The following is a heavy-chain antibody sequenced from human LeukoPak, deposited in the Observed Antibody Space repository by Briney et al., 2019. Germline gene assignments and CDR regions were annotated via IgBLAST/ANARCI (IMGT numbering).Heavy chain of an antibody. CDR3: AKDHLPYSSSWYVAFDI. J-gene: IGHJ3*02. V-gene: IGHV3-23*01. Sequence: AGGSLRLSCAASGFTFTNYAMSWVRQAPGKGLEWVSSFAGSGTSTYYADSVKGRFTISRDNSKNTLYLQMNSLRAEDTALYYCAKDHLPYSSSWYVAFDIWGQGTMVTVSS. CDR2: FAGSGTST. CDR1: GFTFTNYA. D-gene: IGHD6-13*01.